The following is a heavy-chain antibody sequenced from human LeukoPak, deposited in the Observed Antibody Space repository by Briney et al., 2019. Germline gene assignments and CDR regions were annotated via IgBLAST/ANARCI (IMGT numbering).Heavy chain of an antibody. V-gene: IGHV3-30-3*01. CDR3: ARGFYSDYYYYGMDV. D-gene: IGHD4-4*01. Sequence: GGSLRLSCAASGFTFSSYAMHWVRQAPGKGLEWVAVISYDGSNKYYADSVKGRFTISRDNSKNTLYLQMNSLRAEDTAVYYCARGFYSDYYYYGMDVWGQGTTVTVSS. J-gene: IGHJ6*02. CDR2: ISYDGSNK. CDR1: GFTFSSYA.